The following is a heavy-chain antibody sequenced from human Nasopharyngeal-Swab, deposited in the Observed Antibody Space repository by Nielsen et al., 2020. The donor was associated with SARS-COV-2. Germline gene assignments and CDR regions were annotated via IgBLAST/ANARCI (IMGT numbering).Heavy chain of an antibody. D-gene: IGHD2-2*01. CDR3: ARPNTPEDIVVVPAAIAFDI. J-gene: IGHJ3*02. CDR2: IYYSGST. V-gene: IGHV4-39*01. Sequence: IRQPPGRGLEWIGSIYYSGSTHYNPSLKSRVTISVDTSKNQFSLKLSSVTAADTAVYYCARPNTPEDIVVVPAAIAFDIWGQGTMVTVSS.